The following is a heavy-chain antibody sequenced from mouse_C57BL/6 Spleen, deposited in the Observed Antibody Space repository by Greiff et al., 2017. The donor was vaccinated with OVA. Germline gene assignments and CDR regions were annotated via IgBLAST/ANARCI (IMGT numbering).Heavy chain of an antibody. CDR2: IDPNSGGT. CDR1: GYTFTSYW. CDR3: ARDHYYYGSSYDYAMDY. V-gene: IGHV1-72*01. J-gene: IGHJ4*01. Sequence: QVQLQQPGAELVKPGASVKLSCKASGYTFTSYWMHWVKQRPGRGLEWIGRIDPNSGGTTSNEKFKSKATLTVDNPSSTAYMQRSSLTSEDSAVYYCARDHYYYGSSYDYAMDYWGQGTSVTVSS. D-gene: IGHD1-1*01.